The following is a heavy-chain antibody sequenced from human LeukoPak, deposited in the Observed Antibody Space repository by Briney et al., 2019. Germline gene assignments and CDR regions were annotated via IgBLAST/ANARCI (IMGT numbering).Heavy chain of an antibody. D-gene: IGHD2-15*01. Sequence: ASVKVSCKASGYTFTTYDINWVGQATGQGLEWMGWMSPNSGNTGYAQKFQGRVTMTRNTSISTAYMELSSLRSEDTAVYYCARGLVVLAATSWAFDIWGHGTMVTVSS. CDR2: MSPNSGNT. CDR1: GYTFTTYD. J-gene: IGHJ3*02. V-gene: IGHV1-8*01. CDR3: ARGLVVLAATSWAFDI.